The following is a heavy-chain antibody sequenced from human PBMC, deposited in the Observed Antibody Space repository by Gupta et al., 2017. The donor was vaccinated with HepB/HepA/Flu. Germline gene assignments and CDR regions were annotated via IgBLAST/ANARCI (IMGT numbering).Heavy chain of an antibody. V-gene: IGHV1-69*04. CDR2: IIPILGIA. CDR3: ARDAWDYDILTGYESFDY. J-gene: IGHJ4*02. CDR1: GGTFSSYA. Sequence: QVQLVQSGAEVKKPGSSVKVSCKASGGTFSSYAISWVRQAPGQGLEWMGRIIPILGIANYAQKFQGRVTITADKSTSTAYMELSSLRSEDTAVYYCARDAWDYDILTGYESFDYWGQGTLVTVSS. D-gene: IGHD3-9*01.